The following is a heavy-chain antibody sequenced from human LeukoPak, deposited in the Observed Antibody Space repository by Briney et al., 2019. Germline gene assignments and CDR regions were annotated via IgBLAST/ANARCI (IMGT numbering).Heavy chain of an antibody. V-gene: IGHV1-2*02. CDR3: ARDPVNYYYYYMDV. CDR1: GYSFTGYY. J-gene: IGHJ6*03. CDR2: INPNSGGA. Sequence: ASVKVSCKASGYSFTGYYMHWVRQAPGQGLEWMGWINPNSGGADYAQKFQGRVTMTRDMSTSTVYMELSSLRSEDTAVYYCARDPVNYYYYYMDVWGKGTTVTVSS.